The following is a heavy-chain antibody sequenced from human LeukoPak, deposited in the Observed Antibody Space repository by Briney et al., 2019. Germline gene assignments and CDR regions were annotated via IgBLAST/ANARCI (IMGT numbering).Heavy chain of an antibody. CDR1: GFTFSSYG. J-gene: IGHJ3*02. V-gene: IGHV3-33*01. Sequence: GRSLRLSCAASGFTFSSYGMHWVRQAPGKGLEGVAVIWYYGSNKYYADSVKGRFTISRDNSKNTLYLQMNSLRAEDTAVYYCARAGIPRALYDSSGYGDAFDIWGQGTMVTVSS. D-gene: IGHD3-22*01. CDR3: ARAGIPRALYDSSGYGDAFDI. CDR2: IWYYGSNK.